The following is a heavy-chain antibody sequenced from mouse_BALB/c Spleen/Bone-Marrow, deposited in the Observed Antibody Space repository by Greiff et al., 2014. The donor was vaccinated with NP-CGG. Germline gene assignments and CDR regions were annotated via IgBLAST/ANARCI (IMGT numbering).Heavy chain of an antibody. J-gene: IGHJ3*01. V-gene: IGHV1-87*01. CDR3: ARSIYYYGSSPFAY. D-gene: IGHD1-1*01. CDR2: IYPGDGDT. Sequence: VKLQESGAELARPGASVKLSCKASGYTFTSYWMQWVKQRPGQGLEWIGAIYPGDGDTRYTQKFKGKATLTADKSSSTAYMQLISLASEDSAVYYCARSIYYYGSSPFAYWGQGTLVTCSA. CDR1: GYTFTSYW.